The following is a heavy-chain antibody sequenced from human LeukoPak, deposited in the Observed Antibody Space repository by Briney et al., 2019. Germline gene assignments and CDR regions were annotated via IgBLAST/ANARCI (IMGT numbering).Heavy chain of an antibody. CDR3: ATLLSGYGALYFDC. J-gene: IGHJ4*02. CDR1: DSSISSGYF. CDR2: LYHSGST. Sequence: SETQSLTYAVSDSSISSGYFGGWIRQPPGKGLEWIGTLYHSGSTYYNPSLKSRVAISPNTSKTPFSLKLSSVTAADTALYYCATLLSGYGALYFDCWGQGRVVSVSS. D-gene: IGHD4-17*01. V-gene: IGHV4-38-2*01.